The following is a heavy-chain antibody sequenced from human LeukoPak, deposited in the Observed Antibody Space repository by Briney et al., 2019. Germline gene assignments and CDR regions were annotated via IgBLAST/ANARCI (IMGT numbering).Heavy chain of an antibody. CDR3: ARVGYSSGWSYYYYYMDV. V-gene: IGHV4-4*07. D-gene: IGHD6-19*01. J-gene: IGHJ6*03. Sequence: SETLSLTCTVSGGSISSYYWSWIRQPAGKGLEWIGRIYTSGSTNYNPSLKSRVTMSVDTSKNQFSLKLSSVAAADTAVYYCARVGYSSGWSYYYYYMDVWGKGTTVTVSS. CDR1: GGSISSYY. CDR2: IYTSGST.